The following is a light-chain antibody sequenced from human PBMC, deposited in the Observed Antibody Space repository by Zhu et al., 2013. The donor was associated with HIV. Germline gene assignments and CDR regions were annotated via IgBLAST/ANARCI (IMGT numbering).Light chain of an antibody. V-gene: IGKV3-15*01. CDR1: QSVSNN. CDR2: GAS. CDR3: QQHNNWPPWT. J-gene: IGKJ1*01. Sequence: EIVLTQSPGTLSLSPGERATLSCRASQSVSNNYLAWYRQKPGQAPRLLIYGASTRATGIPARFSGSGSGTEFTLTISSLQSEDFAVYYCQQHNNWPPWTFGQGTKVEIK.